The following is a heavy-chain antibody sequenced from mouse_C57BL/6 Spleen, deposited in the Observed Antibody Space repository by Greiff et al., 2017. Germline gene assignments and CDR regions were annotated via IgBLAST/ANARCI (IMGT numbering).Heavy chain of an antibody. CDR1: GYTFTSYG. CDR2: IYPRCGNT. J-gene: IGHJ4*01. V-gene: IGHV1-81*01. D-gene: IGHD1-1*01. Sequence: QVQLQQSGAELARPGASVKLSCKASGYTFTSYGIRWVKQRTGQGLEWIGEIYPRCGNTYYNEKFKGKATLTADKSSSTAYMELRSLTSEDSAVYFCAKITAVKDYYAMDYWGQGTTVTVSS. CDR3: AKITAVKDYYAMDY.